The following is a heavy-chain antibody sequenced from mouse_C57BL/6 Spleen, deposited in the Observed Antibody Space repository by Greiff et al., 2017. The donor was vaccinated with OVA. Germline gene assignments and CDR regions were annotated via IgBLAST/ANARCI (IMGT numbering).Heavy chain of an antibody. CDR1: GFTFSDYY. D-gene: IGHD2-10*01. CDR2: INYDGSSS. J-gene: IGHJ2*01. V-gene: IGHV5-16*01. Sequence: EVQLQESEGGLVQPGSSMKLSCTASGFTFSDYYMAWVRQVPEKGLEWVANINYDGSSSYYLDSLKSRFIISRDNAKNILYLQMSSLKSEDTATYYCARDQGLLYYCDYWGQGTTLTVSS. CDR3: ARDQGLLYYCDY.